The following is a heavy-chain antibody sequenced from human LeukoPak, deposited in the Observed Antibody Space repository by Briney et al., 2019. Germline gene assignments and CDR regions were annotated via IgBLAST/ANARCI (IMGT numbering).Heavy chain of an antibody. CDR3: ARDSSSYYYYMDV. V-gene: IGHV3-20*04. CDR2: INWNGGST. D-gene: IGHD6-6*01. CDR1: GFTFSSYW. Sequence: SGGSLRLSCAASGFTFSSYWMSWVRQAPGKGLEWVSGINWNGGSTGYADSVKGRFTISRDNAKNSLYLQMNSLRAEDTALYYCARDSSSYYYYMDVWGKGTTVTVSS. J-gene: IGHJ6*03.